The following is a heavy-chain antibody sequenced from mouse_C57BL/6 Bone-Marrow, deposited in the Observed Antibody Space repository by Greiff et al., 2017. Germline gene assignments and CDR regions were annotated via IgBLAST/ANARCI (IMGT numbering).Heavy chain of an antibody. CDR2: IYPGGGYT. Sequence: QVQLQQSGAELVRPGTSVKMSCKASGYTFTNYWIGWAKQRPGHGLEWIGDIYPGGGYTNYNAKFKGKATLTADKSSSTAYMQLSSLASEDSAVYYCAGGNYLAYWGQGTLVTVSA. J-gene: IGHJ3*01. CDR3: AGGNYLAY. V-gene: IGHV1-63*01. D-gene: IGHD2-1*01. CDR1: GYTFTNYW.